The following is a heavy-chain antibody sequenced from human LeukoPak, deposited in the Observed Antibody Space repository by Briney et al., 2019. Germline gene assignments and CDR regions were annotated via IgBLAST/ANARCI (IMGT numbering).Heavy chain of an antibody. CDR1: GFTFSNSA. CDR2: ISTSGGST. J-gene: IGHJ6*03. V-gene: IGHV3-23*01. CDR3: AKGRAIFGVADYYYMDV. D-gene: IGHD3-3*01. Sequence: GGSLRLSCAASGFTFSNSAMTWVRQAPGQGLEWVSTISTSGGSTYYADSVKGRFTISRDNSENTLYLQMSSLRAEDTAVYYCAKGRAIFGVADYYYMDVWGKGTTVTVSS.